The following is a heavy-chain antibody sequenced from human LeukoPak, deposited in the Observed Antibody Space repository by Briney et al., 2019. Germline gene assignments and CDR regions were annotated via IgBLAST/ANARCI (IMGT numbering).Heavy chain of an antibody. Sequence: PGGSLRLSCAASGFTFSYYAMHCVRQAPGKGLEWVAIMSSDGNNKYYADSVKGRFTISRDNSNNTLYLQMNSLRPEDTAVYYCAKDSGLDYRYGLFDYWGQGTLVTVSS. J-gene: IGHJ4*02. CDR2: MSSDGNNK. CDR3: AKDSGLDYRYGLFDY. CDR1: GFTFSYYA. D-gene: IGHD5-18*01. V-gene: IGHV3-30-3*01.